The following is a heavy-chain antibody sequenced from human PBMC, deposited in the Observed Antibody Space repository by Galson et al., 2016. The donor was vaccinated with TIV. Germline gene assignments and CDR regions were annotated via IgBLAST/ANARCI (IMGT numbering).Heavy chain of an antibody. Sequence: SVKVSCKASGGTFSNYGISWLRQAPGQGLEWMGEIIPMISTAHYAQHLQGRVTISADKSTTTAYLELRSLTSDDTAVYYCARVHWDIIVVPAATPNNWFDPWGQGTLVIVSS. CDR3: ARVHWDIIVVPAATPNNWFDP. V-gene: IGHV1-69*06. CDR1: GGTFSNYG. CDR2: IIPMISTA. J-gene: IGHJ5*02. D-gene: IGHD2-2*01.